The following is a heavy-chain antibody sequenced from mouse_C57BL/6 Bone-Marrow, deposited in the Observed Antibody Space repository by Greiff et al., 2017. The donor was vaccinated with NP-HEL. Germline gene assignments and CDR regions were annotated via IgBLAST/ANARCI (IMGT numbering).Heavy chain of an antibody. V-gene: IGHV5-4*03. CDR3: ARGDYDVCWFAY. CDR1: GFTFSSYA. Sequence: EVNVVESGGGLVKPGGSLKLSCAASGFTFSSYAMSWVRQTPEKRLEWVATISDGGSYTYYPDNVKGRFTISRDNAKNKLYLQMSHLKSEDTAMYYCARGDYDVCWFAYWGQGTLVTVSA. J-gene: IGHJ3*01. CDR2: ISDGGSYT. D-gene: IGHD2-4*01.